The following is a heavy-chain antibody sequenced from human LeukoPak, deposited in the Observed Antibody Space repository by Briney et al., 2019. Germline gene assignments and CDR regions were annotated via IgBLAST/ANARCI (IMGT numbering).Heavy chain of an antibody. V-gene: IGHV1-8*01. D-gene: IGHD3-10*01. Sequence: ASVKVSRKASGYTFTSYDINWVRQAPGQGLEWMGWMNPNSGNTGYAQKFQGRVTMTRNTSISTAYMELSSLRSEDTAVYYCARGRMVRGVTWWFDPWGQGTLVTVSP. CDR2: MNPNSGNT. CDR1: GYTFTSYD. CDR3: ARGRMVRGVTWWFDP. J-gene: IGHJ5*02.